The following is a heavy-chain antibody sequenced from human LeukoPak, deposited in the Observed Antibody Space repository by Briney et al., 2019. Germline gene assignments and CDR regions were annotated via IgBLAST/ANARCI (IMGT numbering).Heavy chain of an antibody. D-gene: IGHD6-13*01. CDR2: INPNSGGT. J-gene: IGHJ4*02. Sequence: ASVKVSCKASGYTFTGYYMHWVRQAPGQGPEWMGWINPNSGGTNYAQKFQGRVTMTRDTSISTAYMELSRLRSDDTAVYYCARDQAAAGTGDYWGQGTLVTVSS. V-gene: IGHV1-2*02. CDR3: ARDQAAAGTGDY. CDR1: GYTFTGYY.